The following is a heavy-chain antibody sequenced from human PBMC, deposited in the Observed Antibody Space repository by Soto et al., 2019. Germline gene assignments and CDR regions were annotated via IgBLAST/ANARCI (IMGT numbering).Heavy chain of an antibody. CDR3: ARDGGVYGDYVAY. J-gene: IGHJ4*02. CDR1: GGSVSSGSYY. D-gene: IGHD4-17*01. V-gene: IGHV4-61*01. Sequence: QVQLQESGPGLVKPSETLSLTCTVSGGSVSSGSYYWSWIRQPPGKGLEWIGYIYYSGSTHYNPSLKSRVTISVDTSKNQFSLKLSSVTAADTAVYSCARDGGVYGDYVAYWGQGTLVTVSS. CDR2: IYYSGST.